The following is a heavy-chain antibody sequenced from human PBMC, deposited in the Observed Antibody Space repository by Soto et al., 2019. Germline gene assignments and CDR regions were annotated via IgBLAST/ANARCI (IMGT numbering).Heavy chain of an antibody. CDR2: IYYSGST. CDR3: AIYLVGGYYQSSCYSHHSTEYYGMDV. V-gene: IGHV4-59*01. CDR1: GGSISSYY. D-gene: IGHD3-22*01. J-gene: IGHJ6*02. Sequence: SETLSLTCTVSGGSISSYYWSWIRQPPGKGLEWIGNIYYSGSTNYNPSLKSRVTISVDTSKNQFSLKLSSVTAADTAVYYCAIYLVGGYYQSSCYSHHSTEYYGMDVGGQGATVTFSS.